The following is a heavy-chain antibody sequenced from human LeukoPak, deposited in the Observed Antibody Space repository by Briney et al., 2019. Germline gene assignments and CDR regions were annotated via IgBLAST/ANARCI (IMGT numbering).Heavy chain of an antibody. CDR1: GFTFSSYS. CDR3: ARMRIGDYANY. J-gene: IGHJ4*02. Sequence: PGGSLRLSCAASGFTFSSYSMNWVRQAPGKGLEWVSSISSSSSYIYYADSVKGRFTISRDNSKNTLYLHMNSLRAEDTAVYYCARMRIGDYANYWGQGTLVTVSS. D-gene: IGHD4-17*01. V-gene: IGHV3-21*04. CDR2: ISSSSSYI.